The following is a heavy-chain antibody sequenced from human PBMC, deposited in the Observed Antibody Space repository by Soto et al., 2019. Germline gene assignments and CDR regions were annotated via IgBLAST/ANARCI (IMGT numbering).Heavy chain of an antibody. CDR2: ISGGGTTT. Sequence: EVHLVESGGDLVQPGGSLRLSCAASGFSFSSCSMNWVRQAPGTGLEWVSYISGGGTTTYYADSVKGRFTISRDDAKNSLHLQMNSLQAEDTAVYYCARLGDYGSGSYWGQGTLVTVSS. D-gene: IGHD3-10*01. CDR3: ARLGDYGSGSY. J-gene: IGHJ4*02. CDR1: GFSFSSCS. V-gene: IGHV3-48*04.